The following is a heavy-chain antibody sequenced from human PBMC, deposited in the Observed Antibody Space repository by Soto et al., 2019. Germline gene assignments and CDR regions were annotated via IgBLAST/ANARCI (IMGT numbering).Heavy chain of an antibody. D-gene: IGHD4-17*01. Sequence: SETLSLTCAVYGGSFSGYYWSWIRQPPGKGLEWIGEINHSGSTNYNPSLKSRVTISVDTSKNQFSLKLSSVTAADTAVYYCGRALGYGVDEPFDYWGQGTLVTVSS. CDR1: GGSFSGYY. CDR3: GRALGYGVDEPFDY. J-gene: IGHJ4*02. CDR2: INHSGST. V-gene: IGHV4-34*01.